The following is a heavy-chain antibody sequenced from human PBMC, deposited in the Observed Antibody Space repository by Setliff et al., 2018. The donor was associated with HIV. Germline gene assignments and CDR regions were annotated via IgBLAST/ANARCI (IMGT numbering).Heavy chain of an antibody. CDR3: ARDYSRYTWNYFDY. D-gene: IGHD1-20*01. Sequence: GGSLRLSCSGSGFSFGSFSLHWVRQAPGKGLEWISSINSGSNYIYYTDSVKGRFIISGDNAKKSLFLQMSSLRAEDTAMYYCARDYSRYTWNYFDYWGQGSLVTVSS. J-gene: IGHJ4*02. V-gene: IGHV3-21*04. CDR1: GFSFGSFS. CDR2: INSGSNYI.